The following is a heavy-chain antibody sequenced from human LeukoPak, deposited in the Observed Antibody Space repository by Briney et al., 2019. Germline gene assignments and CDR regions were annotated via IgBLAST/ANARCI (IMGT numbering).Heavy chain of an antibody. D-gene: IGHD6-6*01. V-gene: IGHV3-7*01. CDR2: IKPDGSAT. J-gene: IGHJ5*02. Sequence: GGSLRLSCAASGFSFSNFWMSWVRQAPGKGLEWVANIKPDGSATNYVDSVRGRFTISRDNAKNSLDLQMNSLRAEDTAVYYCARGGGSSSWGQGTLVTVSS. CDR3: ARGGGSSS. CDR1: GFSFSNFW.